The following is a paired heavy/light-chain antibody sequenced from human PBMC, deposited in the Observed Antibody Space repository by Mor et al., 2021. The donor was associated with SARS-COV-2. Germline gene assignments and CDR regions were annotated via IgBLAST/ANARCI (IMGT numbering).Heavy chain of an antibody. J-gene: IGHJ4*02. Sequence: EVQLLESGGGLVQPGGSLRLSCAASGFTFSSHAMSWVRQAPGKGLQWVSAISGSGVSTFYADSVKGRFTISRDNSKNTLYLQMNSLRVEDTALYYCARDEFRTAVAGYFEYWGQGTLVTVSP. CDR1: GFTFSSHA. D-gene: IGHD6-19*01. CDR3: ARDEFRTAVAGYFEY. CDR2: ISGSGVST. V-gene: IGHV3-23*01.
Light chain of an antibody. CDR3: STWDSSLSALV. CDR1: SNNVGSQG. V-gene: IGLV10-54*01. CDR2: RNN. J-gene: IGLJ2*01. Sequence: QAGLTQPPSVSKGLRQTATLTCTGNSNNVGSQGAVWLQQHQGHPPKLVSYRNNKRPSGISERFSASRSGNTASLTITGLQPEDEADYYCSTWDSSLSALVFGGGTKLTVL.